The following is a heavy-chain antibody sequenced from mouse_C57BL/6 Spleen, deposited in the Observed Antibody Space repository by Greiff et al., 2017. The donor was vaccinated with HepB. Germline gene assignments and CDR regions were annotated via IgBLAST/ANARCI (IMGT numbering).Heavy chain of an antibody. V-gene: IGHV1-26*01. CDR2: INPNNGGT. J-gene: IGHJ4*01. CDR3: AAPSKVYYAMDY. CDR1: GYTFTDYY. Sequence: VQLQQSGPELVKPGASVKISCKASGYTFTDYYMNWVKQSHGKSLEWIGDINPNNGGTSYNQKFKGKATLTVDKSSSTAYMELRSLTSEDSAVYYCAAPSKVYYAMDYWGQGTSVTVSS.